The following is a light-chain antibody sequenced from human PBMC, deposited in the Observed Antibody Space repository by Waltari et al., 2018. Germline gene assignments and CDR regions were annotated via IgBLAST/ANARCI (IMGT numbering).Light chain of an antibody. CDR2: SFN. V-gene: IGLV1-40*01. CDR1: NSNIGAGYD. Sequence: QSVLPQPPSVSGAPGQRVTISSTGSNSNIGAGYDVHCYQQLPGPAPKLLISSFNNRPSEVPGRFSASRSGTSASLAITGLQAEDETDYYCQSYDSGLRAYVFGTGTKVTVL. J-gene: IGLJ1*01. CDR3: QSYDSGLRAYV.